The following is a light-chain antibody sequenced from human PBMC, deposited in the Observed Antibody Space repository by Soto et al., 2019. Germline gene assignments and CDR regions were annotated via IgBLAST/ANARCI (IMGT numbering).Light chain of an antibody. J-gene: IGLJ1*01. CDR2: DNN. CDR3: GTWDSSLSAYV. Sequence: QSVLTQPPSVSAAPRQTVTISCSGSSSNIRNNYVSWYQQLPGTAPKLLIYDNNKRPSGIPDRFSGSKSGTSATLGITGLQTGDEADYYCGTWDSSLSAYVFGTGTQLTVL. CDR1: SSNIRNNY. V-gene: IGLV1-51*01.